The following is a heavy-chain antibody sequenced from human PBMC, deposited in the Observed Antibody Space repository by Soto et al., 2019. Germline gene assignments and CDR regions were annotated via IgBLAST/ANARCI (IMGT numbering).Heavy chain of an antibody. CDR3: ARSDCSSGTCPNWFDP. CDR2: IYSGGRT. D-gene: IGHD2-15*01. J-gene: IGHJ5*02. CDR1: GFSVTYSY. Sequence: DVQLVESGGDLVQPGGSLRLSCAASGFSVTYSYVSWVRQAPGKGLEWVSVIYSGGRTFYADSVKGRFTISRDESNNSHYLQMHRLRAEDSGVYFCARSDCSSGTCPNWFDPWGQGTLVIVSS. V-gene: IGHV3-66*01.